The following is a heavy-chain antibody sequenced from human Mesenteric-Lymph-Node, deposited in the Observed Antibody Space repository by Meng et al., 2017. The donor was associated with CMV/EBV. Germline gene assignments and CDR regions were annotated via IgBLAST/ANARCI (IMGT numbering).Heavy chain of an antibody. V-gene: IGHV3-11*01. J-gene: IGHJ6*02. Sequence: GGSLRLSCAASGFTFSDYYMSWVRQVPGKGLEWMSYISRSGTDMKYADSVKGRFTISRDNAKKSLSLQMSSLRAEDTAVYDCVRDSYGDLYHFYYGMDLWGQGTTVTVSS. D-gene: IGHD4-17*01. CDR2: ISRSGTDM. CDR1: GFTFSDYY. CDR3: VRDSYGDLYHFYYGMDL.